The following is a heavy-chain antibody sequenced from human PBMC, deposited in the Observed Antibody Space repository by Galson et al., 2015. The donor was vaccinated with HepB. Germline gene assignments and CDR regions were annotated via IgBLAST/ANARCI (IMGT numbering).Heavy chain of an antibody. CDR2: INPSGGST. CDR1: GHTFTTYY. CDR3: AAGDCSSTSCYRDYYYGMDV. J-gene: IGHJ6*02. Sequence: SVKVSCKASGHTFTTYYMHWVRQAPGQGLEWMGIINPSGGSTSYAQNFQGRVTMTRDTSTSTVYMEWGSLRSEDTAVYYCAAGDCSSTSCYRDYYYGMDVWGQGTTVTVSS. V-gene: IGHV1-46*01. D-gene: IGHD2-2*02.